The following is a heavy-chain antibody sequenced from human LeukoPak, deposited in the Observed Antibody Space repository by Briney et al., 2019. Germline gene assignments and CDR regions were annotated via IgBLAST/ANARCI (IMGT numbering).Heavy chain of an antibody. CDR2: IYYSGST. D-gene: IGHD6-6*01. V-gene: IGHV4-39*07. Sequence: SETLSLTCTVSGGSISSSSYYWGWIRQPPGKGLEWIGSIYYSGSTYYNPSLKSRVTISVDTSKNQFSLKLSSVTAADTAVYYCARHSRDSSSSVSGYYYMDVWGKGTTVTVSS. CDR3: ARHSRDSSSSVSGYYYMDV. J-gene: IGHJ6*03. CDR1: GGSISSSSYY.